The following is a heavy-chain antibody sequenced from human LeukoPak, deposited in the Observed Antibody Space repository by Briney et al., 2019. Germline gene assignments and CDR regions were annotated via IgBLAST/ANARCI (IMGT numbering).Heavy chain of an antibody. CDR3: ARECSGTYCGED. CDR1: GYTFTVYY. D-gene: IGHD1-26*01. V-gene: IGHV1-2*02. Sequence: ASAKLSFKASGYTFTVYYMHWVRQAPGPGVEWMGWINPNSGGTKYAQNFEGRVTMTRDTSITTAYMELSSLRSDDTAIYYCARECSGTYCGEDWGQGTLVTVSS. J-gene: IGHJ4*02. CDR2: INPNSGGT.